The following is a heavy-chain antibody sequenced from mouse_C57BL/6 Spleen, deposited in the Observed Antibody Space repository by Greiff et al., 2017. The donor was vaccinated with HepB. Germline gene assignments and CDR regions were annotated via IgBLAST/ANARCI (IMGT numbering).Heavy chain of an antibody. J-gene: IGHJ4*01. CDR3: ARFTTVVANYAMDD. D-gene: IGHD1-1*01. V-gene: IGHV1-81*01. CDR1: GYTFTSYG. CDR2: IYPRSGNT. Sequence: QVQLQQSGAELARPGASVKLSCKASGYTFTSYGISWVKQRTGQGLEWIGEIYPRSGNTYYNEKFKGKATLTADKSSSTAYMELRSLTSEDSAVYFCARFTTVVANYAMDDWGQGTSVTVSS.